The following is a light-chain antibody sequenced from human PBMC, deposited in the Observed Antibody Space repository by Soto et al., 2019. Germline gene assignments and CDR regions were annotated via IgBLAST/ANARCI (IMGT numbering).Light chain of an antibody. CDR1: QDISNY. J-gene: IGKJ3*01. Sequence: DIQMTQSPSSLSASVGDRVTITCQASQDISNYLNWYQQKPGKAPKLLIYDASNLETGVPSRFSGSGSGTDFTFPISSLQPEDFATYYCQQYDNLPLFTFGPGTKVDIK. V-gene: IGKV1-33*01. CDR2: DAS. CDR3: QQYDNLPLFT.